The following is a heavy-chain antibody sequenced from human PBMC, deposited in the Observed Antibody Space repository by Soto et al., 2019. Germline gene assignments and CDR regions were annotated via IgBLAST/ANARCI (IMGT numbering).Heavy chain of an antibody. CDR3: VKGPGYSSGWYGYYFDY. CDR1: GFTFSSYA. Sequence: LRLSCSASGFTFSSYAMHWVRQAPGKGLEYVSAISSNGGSTYYADSVKGRFTISRDNSKNTLYLQMSSLRAEDTAVYYCVKGPGYSSGWYGYYFDYWGQGTLVTVSS. D-gene: IGHD6-19*01. V-gene: IGHV3-64D*06. J-gene: IGHJ4*02. CDR2: ISSNGGST.